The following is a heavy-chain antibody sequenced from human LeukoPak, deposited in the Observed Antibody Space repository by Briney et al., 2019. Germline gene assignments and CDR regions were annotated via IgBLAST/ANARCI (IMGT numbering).Heavy chain of an antibody. CDR2: FLYDGSSK. Sequence: GGSLRLSCAASGFTFSSYAMHWVRQAPGKGLEWVTLFLYDGSSKYYADSVRGRFTISRDNSKNTLYLQMNSLRADDSAVYYCARPAPPGGIVYGFHIWGQGTMVTVSS. CDR1: GFTFSSYA. CDR3: ARPAPPGGIVYGFHI. D-gene: IGHD3-16*02. J-gene: IGHJ3*02. V-gene: IGHV3-30-3*01.